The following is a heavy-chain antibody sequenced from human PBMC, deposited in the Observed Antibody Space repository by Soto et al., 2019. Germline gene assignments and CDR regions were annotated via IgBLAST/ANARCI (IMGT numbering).Heavy chain of an antibody. CDR3: AKDGWRVGTHYDILTGYYPYYYYYMDV. J-gene: IGHJ6*03. CDR2: ISYDGSNK. D-gene: IGHD3-9*01. CDR1: GFTFSSYG. Sequence: GGSLRLSCAASGFTFSSYGMHWVRQAPGKGLEWVAVISYDGSNKYYADSVKGRFTISRDNSKNTLYLQMNSLRAEDTAVYYCAKDGWRVGTHYDILTGYYPYYYYYMDVWGKGTTVTVSS. V-gene: IGHV3-30*18.